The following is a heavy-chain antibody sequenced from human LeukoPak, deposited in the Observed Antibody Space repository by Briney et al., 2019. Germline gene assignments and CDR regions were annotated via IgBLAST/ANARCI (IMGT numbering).Heavy chain of an antibody. CDR3: ARVLSGYDPKRPFDY. V-gene: IGHV1-8*03. CDR1: RYTFTSYD. CDR2: MNPNSGNT. Sequence: ASVKVSCKASRYTFTSYDINWVRQATGQGLEWMGWMNPNSGNTGYAQKFQGRVTITRNTSISTAYMELSSLRSEDTAVYYCARVLSGYDPKRPFDYWGQGTLVTVSS. D-gene: IGHD5-12*01. J-gene: IGHJ4*02.